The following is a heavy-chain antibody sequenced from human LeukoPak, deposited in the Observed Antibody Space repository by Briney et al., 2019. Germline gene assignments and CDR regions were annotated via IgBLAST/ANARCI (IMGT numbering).Heavy chain of an antibody. Sequence: PSETLSLTCTISGGSISTYYWSWIRQPAGKGLEWIGRIYTSGSTNYNPSLKSRVTISVDKSKKQFSLKLSSVTAADTAVYYCVRGNYDSRGYSNAFDIWGQGAMVTVSS. CDR1: GGSISTYY. V-gene: IGHV4-4*07. CDR2: IYTSGST. J-gene: IGHJ3*02. CDR3: VRGNYDSRGYSNAFDI. D-gene: IGHD3-22*01.